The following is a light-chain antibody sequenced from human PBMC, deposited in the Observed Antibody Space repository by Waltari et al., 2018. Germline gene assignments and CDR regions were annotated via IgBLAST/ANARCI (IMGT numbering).Light chain of an antibody. J-gene: IGKJ2*01. Sequence: EIVMTQSPATLSVSPGERATLSCRASQSVSSNLAWYQQKPGQAPRLLIYGASTRVTGIPARFSGSGSGTEFTLTISSLQSEDFAVSYCQQYNNWPQTFGQGTKLEIK. V-gene: IGKV3D-15*01. CDR2: GAS. CDR3: QQYNNWPQT. CDR1: QSVSSN.